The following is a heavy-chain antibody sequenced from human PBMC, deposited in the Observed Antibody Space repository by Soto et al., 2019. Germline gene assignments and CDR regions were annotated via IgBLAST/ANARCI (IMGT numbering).Heavy chain of an antibody. D-gene: IGHD6-6*01. J-gene: IGHJ4*02. CDR2: IWYDGSNK. CDR3: ARDASHSYYFDY. CDR1: GFTFSSYG. Sequence: QVQLVESGGGVVQPGRSLRLSCAASGFTFSSYGMHWVRQAPGKGLEWVAVIWYDGSNKYYADSVKGRFTISRDNSKNTLYLQMNSLRAEDTAVYYCARDASHSYYFDYWGQGTLVTVSS. V-gene: IGHV3-33*01.